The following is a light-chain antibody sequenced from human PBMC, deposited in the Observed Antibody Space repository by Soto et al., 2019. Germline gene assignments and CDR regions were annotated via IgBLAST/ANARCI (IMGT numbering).Light chain of an antibody. CDR3: AAWDDSLNGVV. CDR2: SNN. CDR1: SSNIGGNP. Sequence: QSVLTQPPSASGTPGQRVTISCSGSSSNIGGNPVNWYQQLPGTAPKLLIYSNNQRPSGVPDRFSGSKSGTSASLAISGLQSEDEADYYCAAWDDSLNGVVFGGGTQLTVL. J-gene: IGLJ2*01. V-gene: IGLV1-44*01.